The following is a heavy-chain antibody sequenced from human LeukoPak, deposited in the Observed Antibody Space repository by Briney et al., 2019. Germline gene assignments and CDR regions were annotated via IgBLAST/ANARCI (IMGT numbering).Heavy chain of an antibody. Sequence: GGSLRLSCAATGFSLSTYWMSWVRQAPGKGLEWVANIKQDESEKDYVDSVKGRFTISRDNAKNSLYLQMSSLRAEDTAVYYCATYSGAHHKTFDDWGQGTLVTVSS. CDR3: ATYSGAHHKTFDD. CDR2: IKQDESEK. J-gene: IGHJ4*02. CDR1: GFSLSTYW. V-gene: IGHV3-7*03. D-gene: IGHD1-26*01.